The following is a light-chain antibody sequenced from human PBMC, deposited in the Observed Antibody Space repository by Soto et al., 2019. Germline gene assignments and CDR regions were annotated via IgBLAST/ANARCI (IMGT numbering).Light chain of an antibody. J-gene: IGKJ1*01. Sequence: DIQMTPPPSTLSGSVGARVTITCRARPTISSWLAWYQQKPGKAPKLLIYKASTIKSGVPSRFSGSGSGTEFTLTISSLQPDDFATYYCQHYNSYSEAFGQGTKVDIK. CDR1: PTISSW. CDR2: KAS. CDR3: QHYNSYSEA. V-gene: IGKV1-5*03.